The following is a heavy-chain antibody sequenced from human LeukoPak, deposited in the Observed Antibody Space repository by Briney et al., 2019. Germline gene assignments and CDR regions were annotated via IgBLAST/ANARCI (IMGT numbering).Heavy chain of an antibody. D-gene: IGHD1-26*01. CDR2: IYSGGDT. J-gene: IGHJ4*02. V-gene: IGHV3-66*01. CDR3: SRDRGISGE. Sequence: PGGSLRLSCAASGFTASSDYMSWVRQAPGKGLEWVSVIYSGGDTYYADSVKGRFIISRDNSKNTVYLQMNSLRAEDTAVYYCSRDRGISGEWGQGTLVTVSS. CDR1: GFTASSDY.